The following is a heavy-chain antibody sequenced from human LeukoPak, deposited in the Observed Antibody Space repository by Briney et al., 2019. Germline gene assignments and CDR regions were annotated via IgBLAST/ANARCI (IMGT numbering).Heavy chain of an antibody. D-gene: IGHD2-2*01. CDR3: AKVHAYHFDY. V-gene: IGHV3-23*01. CDR2: ISGSGGSK. CDR1: GFTFSSYA. J-gene: IGHJ4*02. Sequence: PGGSLRLSCAASGFTFSSYAMNWVRQGPGKGGEWVSVISGSGGSKNYADSVKGRFNISRDKAKNTLYLQMNSLRAEDTAVYYCAKVHAYHFDYWGQGPLVTVS.